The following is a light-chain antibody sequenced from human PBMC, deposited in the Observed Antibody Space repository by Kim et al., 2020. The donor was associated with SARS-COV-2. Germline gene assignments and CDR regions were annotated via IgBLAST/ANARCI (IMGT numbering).Light chain of an antibody. CDR1: QTISENY. J-gene: IGKJ5*01. CDR3: QQYATSPTT. V-gene: IGKV3-20*01. Sequence: EIVMTQSPDTLSLSPGERATLSCRAGQTISENYLAWYQQKPGQSPRLLIYAASSRATGIPDRFSGSGSGTDFTLTISRLESEDLGVYYCQQYATSPTTFGQGTRLEIK. CDR2: AAS.